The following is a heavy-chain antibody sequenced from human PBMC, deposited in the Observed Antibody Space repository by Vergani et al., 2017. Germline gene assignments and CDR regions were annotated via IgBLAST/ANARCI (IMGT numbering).Heavy chain of an antibody. Sequence: QVHLHEAGPGLVKPSQTLSLTCTVSGASITSGSFYWSWIRQPAGKGLEWIGRIHASGTKNYNPSLRSRVTLSVDTSKNQLSLKMISMTAADTAVYYCVRDSXRSDLRGVYWFDTWGQGTLVSVSS. CDR3: VRDSXRSDLRGVYWFDT. J-gene: IGHJ5*02. CDR1: GASITSGSFY. CDR2: IHASGTK. D-gene: IGHD3-10*01. V-gene: IGHV4-61*02.